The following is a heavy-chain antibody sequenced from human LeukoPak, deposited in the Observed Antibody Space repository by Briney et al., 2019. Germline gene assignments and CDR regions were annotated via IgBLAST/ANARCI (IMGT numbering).Heavy chain of an antibody. CDR3: ARVLSDGSYYNAFDI. CDR2: INPNNGGT. V-gene: IGHV1-2*02. Sequence: GASVKVSCTASGYSFTGYYIHWVRQAPGQGLEWMGWINPNNGGTNFAQKFQGRVTMTRDTSISTAYMELSRLRSDDTAVYYCARVLSDGSYYNAFDIWGQGTMVTVSS. CDR1: GYSFTGYY. J-gene: IGHJ3*02. D-gene: IGHD1-26*01.